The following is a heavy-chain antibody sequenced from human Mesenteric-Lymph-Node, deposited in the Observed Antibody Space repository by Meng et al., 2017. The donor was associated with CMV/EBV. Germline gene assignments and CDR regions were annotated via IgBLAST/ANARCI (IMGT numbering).Heavy chain of an antibody. Sequence: GESLKISWAASGFTFSPYTMNWVRQAPGKGLEGVSSISTGSSYIYYADSVKGRFTISRDNAKNSLYLQMNSLRAEDTAVYYCATLSSSWYGAFDIWGQGTMVTVSS. D-gene: IGHD6-13*01. CDR3: ATLSSSWYGAFDI. V-gene: IGHV3-21*01. CDR2: ISTGSSYI. J-gene: IGHJ3*02. CDR1: GFTFSPYT.